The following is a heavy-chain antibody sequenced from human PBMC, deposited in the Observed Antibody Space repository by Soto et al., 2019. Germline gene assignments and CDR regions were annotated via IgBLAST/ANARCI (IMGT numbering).Heavy chain of an antibody. CDR2: IWHDGSNK. D-gene: IGHD3-22*01. CDR1: GFTFSSYG. CDR3: ARGGHYYDSSGIDY. J-gene: IGHJ4*02. Sequence: PGGSLRLSCAASGFTFSSYGMHWVRQAPGKGLEWVAVIWHDGSNKYYADSVKGRFTISRDNSKNTLYLQMNSLRAEDTAVYYCARGGHYYDSSGIDYWGQGTLITVSS. V-gene: IGHV3-33*01.